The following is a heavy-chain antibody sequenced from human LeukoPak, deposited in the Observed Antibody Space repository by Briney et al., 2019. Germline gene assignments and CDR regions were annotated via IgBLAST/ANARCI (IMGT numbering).Heavy chain of an antibody. J-gene: IGHJ6*03. CDR3: ARDLVAAAGTVYYYYYYMDV. CDR2: ISSSGSTI. D-gene: IGHD6-13*01. CDR1: GFTFSDYY. Sequence: GGSLRLSCAASGFTFSDYYMSWIRQAPGKGLEWVSYISSSGSTIYYADSVKGRFTISRDNAKNSLYLQMNSLRAEDTAVYYCARDLVAAAGTVYYYYYYMDVWGKGTTVTVSS. V-gene: IGHV3-11*04.